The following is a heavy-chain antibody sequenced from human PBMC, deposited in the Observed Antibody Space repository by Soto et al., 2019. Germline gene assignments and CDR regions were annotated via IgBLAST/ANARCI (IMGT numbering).Heavy chain of an antibody. CDR3: ARPACSGTSCDHHYYYGIDV. Sequence: QVQLVQSGAEVTKPGSSVKVSCKASGGTFSSYAISWVRQSPGQGLEGMGGIIPIFGTANYAQKFQGTVTITADESTSTDYRELSSLRSEDTAVYYCARPACSGTSCDHHYYYGIDVWGQGTTVTVSS. D-gene: IGHD2-2*01. CDR2: IIPIFGTA. J-gene: IGHJ6*02. V-gene: IGHV1-69*01. CDR1: GGTFSSYA.